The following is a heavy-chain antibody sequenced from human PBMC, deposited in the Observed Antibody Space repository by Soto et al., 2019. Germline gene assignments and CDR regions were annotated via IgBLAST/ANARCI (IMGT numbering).Heavy chain of an antibody. J-gene: IGHJ5*02. CDR3: ARVYKGYCSSISFYAIGLAP. D-gene: IGHD2-2*01. CDR1: GFTFSSYT. CDR2: ISGSSGYI. Sequence: GGSLRLSCAASGFTFSSYTMNWVRQAPGKGLEWVASISGSSGYIYYADSVKGRFTISRDNAKNSLFLQMNSLRAEDTAVYYCARVYKGYCSSISFYAIGLAPWGQGTLVTVSS. V-gene: IGHV3-21*01.